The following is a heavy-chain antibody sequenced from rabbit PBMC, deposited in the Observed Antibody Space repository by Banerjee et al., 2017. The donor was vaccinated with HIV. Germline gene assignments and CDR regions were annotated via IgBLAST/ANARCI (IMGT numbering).Heavy chain of an antibody. CDR3: ARDTLSYAHGGGGSTFPTGDL. V-gene: IGHV1S40*01. J-gene: IGHJ3*01. D-gene: IGHD4-2*01. Sequence: QSLEESGGDLVKPEGSLTLTCTASGFSFSNNYVMCWVRQAPGKGLEWIACIVSGSSASTYYASWAKGRFTVSKTSSTTVTLQMTSLTAADTATYFCARDTLSYAHGGGGSTFPTGDLWGQGTLVTVS. CDR2: IVSGSSAST. CDR1: GFSFSNNYV.